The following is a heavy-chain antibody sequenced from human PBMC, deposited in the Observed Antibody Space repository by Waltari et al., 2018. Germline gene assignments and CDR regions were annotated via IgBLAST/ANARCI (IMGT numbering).Heavy chain of an antibody. V-gene: IGHV4-39*01. CDR3: ARRDQWLVQGGAYYGMDV. J-gene: IGHJ6*02. CDR1: GGSISSSSYY. CDR2: NYYSGST. D-gene: IGHD6-19*01. Sequence: QLQLQESGPGLVKPSETLSLTCTVSGGSISSSSYYWGWIRQPPGRGLEWIGSNYYSGSTYYNPSLKSRVTISVDTSKNQFSLKLSSVTAADTAVYYCARRDQWLVQGGAYYGMDVWGQGTTVTVSS.